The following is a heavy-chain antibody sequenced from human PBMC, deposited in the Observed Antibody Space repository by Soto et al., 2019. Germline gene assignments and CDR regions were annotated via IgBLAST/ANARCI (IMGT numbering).Heavy chain of an antibody. CDR2: IYYTGST. CDR3: ARDARFGYDILPGYFDY. D-gene: IGHD3-9*01. CDR1: GGSISTYY. J-gene: IGHJ4*02. V-gene: IGHV4-59*01. Sequence: PSETLSLTCTVSGGSISTYYWSWIRQPPGKGLEWIGYIYYTGSTNCNPSLKSRVTISVDTSRNQFSLKLTSVTAADTAVYYCARDARFGYDILPGYFDYWGQGILVNVS.